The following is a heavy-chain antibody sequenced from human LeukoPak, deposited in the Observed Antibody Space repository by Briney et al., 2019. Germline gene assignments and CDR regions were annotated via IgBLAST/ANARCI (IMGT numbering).Heavy chain of an antibody. CDR3: ARRREANCRGDCLYYFVY. V-gene: IGHV4-39*01. CDR2: IYYSGST. Sequence: PSETLSLTCTVSGGSISSSSYYWGWIRQPPGKGLEWIGSIYYSGSTYYNPSLKSRVTISVDTSKNQFSLKLSSVTAADTAVYYCARRREANCRGDCLYYFVYRRQATLVSVSS. D-gene: IGHD2-21*02. CDR1: GGSISSSSYY. J-gene: IGHJ4*02.